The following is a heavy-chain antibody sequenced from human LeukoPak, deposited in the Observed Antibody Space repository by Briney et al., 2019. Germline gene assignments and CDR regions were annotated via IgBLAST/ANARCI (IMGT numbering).Heavy chain of an antibody. J-gene: IGHJ4*02. Sequence: GGSLRLSCTASGFTFSSYAMNWVRQAPGKGLEWVSGIGAGGTFTYYADSVKGRFTISRDNSRNTLYLQMNSLRADDTAVYYCVRGVDYWGQGILVTVSS. CDR3: VRGVDY. CDR1: GFTFSSYA. V-gene: IGHV3-23*01. CDR2: IGAGGTFT.